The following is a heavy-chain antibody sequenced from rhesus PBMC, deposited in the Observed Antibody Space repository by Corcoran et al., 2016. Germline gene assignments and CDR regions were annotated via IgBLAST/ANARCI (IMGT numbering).Heavy chain of an antibody. CDR3: ATGGGLAAAYFDY. J-gene: IGHJ4*01. CDR1: GYTFTDSH. V-gene: IGHV1-111*02. Sequence: EVQLVQSGAEVKKPGASVKISCKASGYTFTDSHLPWVRQAPGKGLEWMGRVDPEDGEAIHAQKFQDRVTITADTSTDTAYMELSSLRSEDTAVYYCATGGGLAAAYFDYWGQGVLFTVSS. D-gene: IGHD6-31*01. CDR2: VDPEDGEA.